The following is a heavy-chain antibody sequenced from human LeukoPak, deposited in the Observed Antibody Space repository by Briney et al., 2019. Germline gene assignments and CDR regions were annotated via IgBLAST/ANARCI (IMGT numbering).Heavy chain of an antibody. V-gene: IGHV3-30*01. D-gene: IGHD6-13*01. Sequence: PGRSLRLSCAASGFTFSSYAMHWVRQAPGKGLEWVAAISHDGSNKYHADSVKGRFTISRDNSKNTVYLQMNRLRAEDTAVYFCAGSPKYSSSWYEYFQHWGQGTLVTVSS. J-gene: IGHJ1*01. CDR1: GFTFSSYA. CDR3: AGSPKYSSSWYEYFQH. CDR2: ISHDGSNK.